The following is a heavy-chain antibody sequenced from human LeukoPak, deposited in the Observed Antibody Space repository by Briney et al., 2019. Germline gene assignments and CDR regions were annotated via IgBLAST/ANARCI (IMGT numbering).Heavy chain of an antibody. CDR1: GFTFSSYW. CDR3: ARVHYYYYYMDV. V-gene: IGHV3-7*04. Sequence: GGSLRLSCAASGFTFSSYWMSWVRQAPGKGLEWVANIKQDGSEKYYVDSVKGRFTISRDNAKNSLYPQMNSLRAEDTAVHYCARVHYYYYYMDVWGKGTTVTVSS. J-gene: IGHJ6*03. CDR2: IKQDGSEK.